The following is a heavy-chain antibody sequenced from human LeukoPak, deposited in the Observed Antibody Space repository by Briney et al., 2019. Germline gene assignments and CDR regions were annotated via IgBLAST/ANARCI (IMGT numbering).Heavy chain of an antibody. CDR3: ARHGIDNYDPSAYSNWFDP. J-gene: IGHJ5*01. V-gene: IGHV4-39*01. CDR2: IYYSGST. D-gene: IGHD3-22*01. Sequence: SETLSLTCTVSGDSMSSSSYYWGWIRQPPGKGLEWIASIYYSGSTFYNPSLRSRVTISVDKSRNRFSLKLSSVTASDTSVYYCARHGIDNYDPSAYSNWFDPWGQGTLVTVSS. CDR1: GDSMSSSSYY.